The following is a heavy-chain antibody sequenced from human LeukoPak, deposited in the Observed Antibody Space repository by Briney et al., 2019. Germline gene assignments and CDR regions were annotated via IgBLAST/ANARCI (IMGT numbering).Heavy chain of an antibody. J-gene: IGHJ4*02. Sequence: KPGGSLRLSCSASGFTFSSYSMNWVRQAPGKGLEWVSSVSATSNYVYYADSVKGRFTISRDNAKNSLYLQMNSLRAEDTAVYYCARYGAHPFDYWGQGTLVTVSS. CDR1: GFTFSSYS. V-gene: IGHV3-21*01. D-gene: IGHD4-17*01. CDR2: VSATSNYV. CDR3: ARYGAHPFDY.